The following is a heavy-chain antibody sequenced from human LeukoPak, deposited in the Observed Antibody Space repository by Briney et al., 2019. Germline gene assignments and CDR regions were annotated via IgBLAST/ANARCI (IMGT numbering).Heavy chain of an antibody. CDR2: IWHDGSNK. CDR3: ARDRGYTYGHPLDY. V-gene: IGHV3-33*08. D-gene: IGHD5-18*01. Sequence: PGGSLRLSCSGSGFTFSSYVMHWVRQAPGKGLEWVALIWHDGSNKYYGDSVKDRFTISRDNSKNTLYLQMDSLRDEDTAVYYCARDRGYTYGHPLDYWGQGTLVTVSS. J-gene: IGHJ4*02. CDR1: GFTFSSYV.